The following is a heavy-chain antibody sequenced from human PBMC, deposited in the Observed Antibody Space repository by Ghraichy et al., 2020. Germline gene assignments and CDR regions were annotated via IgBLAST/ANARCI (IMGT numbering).Heavy chain of an antibody. CDR3: AKNRPEQWLVTSYFDL. Sequence: GGSLRLSCAASGFTFSSYAMSWVRQAPGKGLEWVSAISGSGGSTYYADSVKGRFTISRDNSKNTLYLQMNSLRAEDTAVYYCAKNRPEQWLVTSYFDLWGRGTLFTVSS. CDR1: GFTFSSYA. V-gene: IGHV3-23*01. J-gene: IGHJ2*01. D-gene: IGHD6-19*01. CDR2: ISGSGGST.